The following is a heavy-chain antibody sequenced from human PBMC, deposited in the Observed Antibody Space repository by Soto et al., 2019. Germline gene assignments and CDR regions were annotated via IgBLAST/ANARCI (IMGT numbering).Heavy chain of an antibody. J-gene: IGHJ6*02. V-gene: IGHV3-9*01. Sequence: EVQLVESGGDLVQPGRSLRLSCAASGFTFDDYAMHWVRQAPGKGLEWVSGISWNSGSIGYADSVKGRFTISRDNAKNSLYLQMNGLRAEDTALYYCAKDSGNWNYVGYGMDVWGQGTTVTVSS. D-gene: IGHD1-7*01. CDR2: ISWNSGSI. CDR3: AKDSGNWNYVGYGMDV. CDR1: GFTFDDYA.